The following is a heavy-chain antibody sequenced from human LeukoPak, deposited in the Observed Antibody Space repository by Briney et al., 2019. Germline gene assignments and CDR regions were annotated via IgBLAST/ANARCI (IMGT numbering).Heavy chain of an antibody. CDR1: GFTFTDYW. Sequence: GGSLRLSCEVSGFTFTDYWMNWVGQAPGKGPEWVASIRQDGSEKTYVDSVKGRFTISRDNTKNSLSLQLNGLRAEDTAVYYCARDGTAAGLYFDLWGQGTLVTVSS. CDR2: IRQDGSEK. D-gene: IGHD6-13*01. V-gene: IGHV3-7*01. CDR3: ARDGTAAGLYFDL. J-gene: IGHJ4*01.